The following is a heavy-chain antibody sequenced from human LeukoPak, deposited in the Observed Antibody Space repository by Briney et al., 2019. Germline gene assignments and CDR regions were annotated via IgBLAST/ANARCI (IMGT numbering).Heavy chain of an antibody. CDR3: ARQVTDWFDP. D-gene: IGHD2-21*02. Sequence: GGSLRLSCAASGFTFSSSWMNWVRQAPGKGLEWVSSISSSSSYIYYADSVKGRFTISRDNAKNSLYLQMNSLRAEDTAVYYCARQVTDWFDPWGQGTLVTVSS. CDR1: GFTFSSSW. J-gene: IGHJ5*02. CDR2: ISSSSSYI. V-gene: IGHV3-21*01.